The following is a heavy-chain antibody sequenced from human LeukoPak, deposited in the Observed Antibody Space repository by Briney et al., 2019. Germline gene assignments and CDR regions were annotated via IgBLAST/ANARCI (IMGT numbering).Heavy chain of an antibody. Sequence: GASVKVSCKASGYTFTSYGISWVRQAPGQGLEWMGWISAYNGSTNYAQKLQGRVTMTTDTSTSTAYMELRSLRSDDTAVYYCARLGAPYYYYGMDVWGRGTTVTVSS. CDR1: GYTFTSYG. J-gene: IGHJ6*02. V-gene: IGHV1-18*01. CDR3: ARLGAPYYYYGMDV. CDR2: ISAYNGST. D-gene: IGHD3-16*01.